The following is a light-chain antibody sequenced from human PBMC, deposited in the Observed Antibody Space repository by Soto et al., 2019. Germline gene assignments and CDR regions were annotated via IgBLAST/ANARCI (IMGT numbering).Light chain of an antibody. Sequence: EVVLTQSPGTLSLSPGERATLSCRASQSVSSSYLAWYQHKPGQAPRLLIYGASSRATGIPDRFSGGGSGTDFTLTISRLETEDFAVYYCQQYGNSPEITFGQGTRLEIK. J-gene: IGKJ5*01. CDR2: GAS. CDR1: QSVSSSY. V-gene: IGKV3-20*01. CDR3: QQYGNSPEIT.